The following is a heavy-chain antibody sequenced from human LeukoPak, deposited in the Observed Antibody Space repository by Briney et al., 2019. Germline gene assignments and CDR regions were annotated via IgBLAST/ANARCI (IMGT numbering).Heavy chain of an antibody. J-gene: IGHJ4*02. V-gene: IGHV3-30*02. CDR2: IPYDGISK. CDR3: AKVMGYFDWLHTGDY. D-gene: IGHD3-9*01. Sequence: PGGSLRLSCVASGFTFRRDAMHWVRQAPGKGLEWVSFIPYDGISKYYVDSVKGRFTISRDNSKNTVYLQMNSLRVEDTAVYYCAKVMGYFDWLHTGDYWGQGTLVTVSS. CDR1: GFTFRRDA.